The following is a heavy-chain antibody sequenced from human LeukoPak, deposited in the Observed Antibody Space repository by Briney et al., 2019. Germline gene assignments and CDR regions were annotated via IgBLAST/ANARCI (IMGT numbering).Heavy chain of an antibody. J-gene: IGHJ4*02. D-gene: IGHD6-13*01. V-gene: IGHV1-2*02. Sequence: ASVKVSCKAFGYTFTGYYLHWVRQAPGQELEWMGWLSPNSGDTKFAQKFQGRVTMTRDTSISSAYMELSSLTSDDTAVYYCARATDISSWYLAYWGQGSLVTVSS. CDR1: GYTFTGYY. CDR3: ARATDISSWYLAY. CDR2: LSPNSGDT.